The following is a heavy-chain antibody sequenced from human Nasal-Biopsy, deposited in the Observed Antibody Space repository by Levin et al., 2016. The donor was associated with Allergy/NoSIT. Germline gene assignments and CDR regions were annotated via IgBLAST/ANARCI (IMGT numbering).Heavy chain of an antibody. Sequence: ETLSLTCAASGFTFNSYWMSWVRQAPGKGLEWVAYINQGGSEKYYVDSVKGRFTISRDNTKNSLFLQMNTLRAEDTAVYYCARASGGYCTSTSCFAEYFQHWGLGTLVTVSS. CDR3: ARASGGYCTSTSCFAEYFQH. V-gene: IGHV3-7*03. CDR1: GFTFNSYW. CDR2: INQGGSEK. D-gene: IGHD2-2*01. J-gene: IGHJ1*01.